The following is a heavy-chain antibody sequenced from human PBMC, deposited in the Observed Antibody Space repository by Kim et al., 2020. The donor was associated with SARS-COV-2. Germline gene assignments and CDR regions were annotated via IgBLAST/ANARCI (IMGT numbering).Heavy chain of an antibody. V-gene: IGHV2-5*02. CDR3: AHRRDSTYGDYDYYYGMDV. CDR1: GFSLSTSGVG. Sequence: SGPTLVNPTQTLTLTCTFSGFSLSTSGVGVGWIRQPPGKALEWLALIYWDDDKRYSPSLKSRLTITKDTSKNQVVLTMTNMDPVDTATYYCAHRRDSTYGDYDYYYGMDVWGQGTTVTVSS. CDR2: IYWDDDK. J-gene: IGHJ6*02. D-gene: IGHD4-17*01.